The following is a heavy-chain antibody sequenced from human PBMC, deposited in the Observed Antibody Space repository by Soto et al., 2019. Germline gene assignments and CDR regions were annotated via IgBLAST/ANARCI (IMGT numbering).Heavy chain of an antibody. CDR2: IYPGDSDT. D-gene: IGHD4-4*01. Sequence: GASLTISCKGSGYSFTSYWIGWVRQMPGKGLEWMGIIYPGDSDTRYSPSFQGQVTISADKSISTAYLQWSSLKASDTAMYYCASTDYSNYYYYGMDVWGQGTTVTVSS. CDR1: GYSFTSYW. V-gene: IGHV5-51*01. CDR3: ASTDYSNYYYYGMDV. J-gene: IGHJ6*02.